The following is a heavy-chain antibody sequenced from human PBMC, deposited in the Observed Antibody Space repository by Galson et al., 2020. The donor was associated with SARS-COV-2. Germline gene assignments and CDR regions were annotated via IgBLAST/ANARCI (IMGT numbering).Heavy chain of an antibody. J-gene: IGHJ4*02. CDR2: NNPQSGGT. V-gene: IGHV1-2*02. CDR1: GYAFTEYL. CDR3: ARGTDTGYTDY. Sequence: NLSCKTSGYAFTEYLLHRVRQAPRQGTEWMAWNNPQSGGTHNAQQLQGRDTMTRDMSISTAYMVLSRLRSDDTAVSFCARGTDTGYTDYWGQGTLVTVSS. D-gene: IGHD3-9*01.